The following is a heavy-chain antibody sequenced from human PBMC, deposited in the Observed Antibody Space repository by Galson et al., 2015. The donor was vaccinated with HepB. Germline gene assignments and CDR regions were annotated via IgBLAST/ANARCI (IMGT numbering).Heavy chain of an antibody. J-gene: IGHJ4*02. CDR2: ISYDGSNK. CDR3: AKDRRWELLRGYFDY. CDR1: GFTFSSYG. Sequence: SLRLSCAASGFTFSSYGMHWVRQAPGKGLEWVAVISYDGSNKYYADSVKGRFTISRDNSKNTLYLQMNSLRAEDTAVYYCAKDRRWELLRGYFDYWGQGTLVTVSS. V-gene: IGHV3-30*18. D-gene: IGHD1-26*01.